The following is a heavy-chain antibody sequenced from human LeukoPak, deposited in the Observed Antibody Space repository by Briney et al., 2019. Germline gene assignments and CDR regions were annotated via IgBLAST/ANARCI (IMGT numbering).Heavy chain of an antibody. CDR2: FDPEDGET. CDR1: GYTLTELS. J-gene: IGHJ2*01. D-gene: IGHD6-13*01. Sequence: ASVTVSCKVSGYTLTELSMHWVRQAPGKGLEWMGGFDPEDGETIYAQKFQGRVTMTEDTSTDTAYMELSSLRSEDTAVYYCATDSSKQQRSYWYFDLWGRGTLVTVSS. CDR3: ATDSSKQQRSYWYFDL. V-gene: IGHV1-24*01.